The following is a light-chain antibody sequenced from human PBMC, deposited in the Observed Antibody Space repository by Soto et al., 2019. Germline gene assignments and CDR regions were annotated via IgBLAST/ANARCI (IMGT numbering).Light chain of an antibody. V-gene: IGKV2D-29*02. CDR2: EVS. CDR3: MQSTQLPPT. J-gene: IGKJ5*01. CDR1: QSLLHITGETF. Sequence: DVVMTQTPLSLSVAPGQPASISCKSIQSLLHITGETFLFWYLKKPGQYPQILIYEVSTRVSGVPDRFSGSGSGTDFKLEISRVETDDVGIYYCMQSTQLPPTFGQGTRLDIK.